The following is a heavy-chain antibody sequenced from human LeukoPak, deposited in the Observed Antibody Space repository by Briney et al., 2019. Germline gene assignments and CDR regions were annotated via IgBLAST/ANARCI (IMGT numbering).Heavy chain of an antibody. CDR2: IRSKANSYAT. CDR1: GLTFSGSA. J-gene: IGHJ4*02. CDR3: TTHYYDFWSGPLFLDY. V-gene: IGHV3-73*01. Sequence: GGSLSLACAVSGLTFSGSAMQWVSQPSGRGLEWVDGIRSKANSYATAYAASVKGRFTISRDDSKNTAYLQMNSLKTEDTAVYYCTTHYYDFWSGPLFLDYWGQGTLVTVSS. D-gene: IGHD3-3*01.